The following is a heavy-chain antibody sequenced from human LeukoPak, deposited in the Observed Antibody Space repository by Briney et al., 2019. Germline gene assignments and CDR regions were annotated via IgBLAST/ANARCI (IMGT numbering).Heavy chain of an antibody. CDR1: GFIFSSYA. CDR2: ISGSGGST. Sequence: GGSLRLSCAASGFIFSSYAMSWVRQAPGKGLEWVSAISGSGGSTYYADSVKGRFTISRDNSKNTLYLQMNSLRAEDTAVYYCAKGVDIVATFGGALPDVWGKGTTVTVSS. CDR3: AKGVDIVATFGGALPDV. D-gene: IGHD5-12*01. V-gene: IGHV3-23*01. J-gene: IGHJ6*04.